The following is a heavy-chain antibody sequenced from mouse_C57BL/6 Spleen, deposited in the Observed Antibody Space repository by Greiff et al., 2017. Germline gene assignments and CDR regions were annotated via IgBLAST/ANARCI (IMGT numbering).Heavy chain of an antibody. Sequence: QVQLQQPVAELVRPGTSVKSSCKASGYTFSSYWVHWLKPRPGQGLEWTGVIDPSASYTNYTQKFKGKDLLTVDTSSSSAYMRLSSLTSEDSAVYYCARESNYYYGSRHVDYWGEDATLSVSS. D-gene: IGHD1-1*01. CDR1: GYTFSSYW. J-gene: IGHJ2*01. V-gene: IGHV1-59*01. CDR2: IDPSASYT. CDR3: ARESNYYYGSRHVDY.